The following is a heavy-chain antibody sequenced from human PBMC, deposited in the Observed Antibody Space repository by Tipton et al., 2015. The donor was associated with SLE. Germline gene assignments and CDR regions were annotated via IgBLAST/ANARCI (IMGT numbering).Heavy chain of an antibody. V-gene: IGHV5-51*03. Sequence: QLVQSGAEVKKPGESLKISCKGSGYSFTSNWIGWVRQKPGKGLEWMGIIYPGDSETRYSPSFQGQVTISVGKSTTTAYLQWSSLKASDSAMYYCARSWEATTTTLGYWGQGTLVTVSS. CDR2: IYPGDSET. CDR1: GYSFTSNW. D-gene: IGHD5-24*01. J-gene: IGHJ4*02. CDR3: ARSWEATTTTLGY.